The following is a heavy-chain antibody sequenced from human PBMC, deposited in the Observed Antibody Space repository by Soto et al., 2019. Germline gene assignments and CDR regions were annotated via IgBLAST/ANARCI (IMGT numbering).Heavy chain of an antibody. J-gene: IGHJ4*02. CDR1: GFTFSSYA. V-gene: IGHV3-30-3*01. CDR3: ATDRTSHFWSADFDS. Sequence: QVQLVESGGGVVQPGRSLRLSCAASGFTFSSYAMHWVRQAPGKGLEWVAVISYDGNDESYTDSVKGRFTISRDTSKNTLYLPMNSRRPADPAVYYCATDRTSHFWSADFDSWGQGTLIAVSS. D-gene: IGHD3-3*02. CDR2: ISYDGNDE.